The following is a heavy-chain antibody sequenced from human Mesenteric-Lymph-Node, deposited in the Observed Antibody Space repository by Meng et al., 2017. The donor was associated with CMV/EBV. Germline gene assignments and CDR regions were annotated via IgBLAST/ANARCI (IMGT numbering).Heavy chain of an antibody. J-gene: IGHJ4*02. D-gene: IGHD1-26*01. CDR3: ARYGVEAATDS. CDR2: INWNGENI. CDR1: GFTFSDYG. Sequence: GESLKISCATSGFTFSDYGMSWVRQGPGMGLEWVSGINWNGENIAYGDSVRGRFTMSRDNARNSVYLQLNSLRVEDAAIYYCARYGVEAATDSWGQGTLVTVSS. V-gene: IGHV3-20*04.